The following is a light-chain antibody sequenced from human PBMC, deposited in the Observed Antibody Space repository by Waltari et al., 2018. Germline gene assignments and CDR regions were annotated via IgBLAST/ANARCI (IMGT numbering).Light chain of an antibody. Sequence: QTVVTQEPSFSVSPGGTVTLTCGLNSGSVSSSQYPSWYQQTPGQAPRTLIYSTNPLSSGVPHRFSGSIVGDKAALTITGAQADDESIYHCALYIRADVVFGGGTKLTVL. CDR2: STN. J-gene: IGLJ2*01. CDR3: ALYIRADVV. CDR1: SGSVSSSQY. V-gene: IGLV8-61*01.